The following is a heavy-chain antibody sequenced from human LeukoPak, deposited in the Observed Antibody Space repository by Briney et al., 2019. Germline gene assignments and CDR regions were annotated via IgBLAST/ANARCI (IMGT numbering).Heavy chain of an antibody. V-gene: IGHV1-2*02. CDR1: GYTFTGYY. Sequence: ASVKVSCKASGYTFTGYYMHWVRQAPGQGLEWMGWINPNSGGTNYAQKFQGRVTMTRDTSISTAYMELSRLRSDDTAVYYCARLKRNRYCSSTSCPSNYYYYYYMDVWGKGTTVTVSS. CDR3: ARLKRNRYCSSTSCPSNYYYYYYMDV. D-gene: IGHD2-2*01. CDR2: INPNSGGT. J-gene: IGHJ6*03.